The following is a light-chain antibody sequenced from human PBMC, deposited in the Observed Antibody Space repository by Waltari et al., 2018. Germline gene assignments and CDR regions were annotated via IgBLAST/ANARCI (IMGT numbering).Light chain of an antibody. CDR1: TSNLGAGYG. V-gene: IGLV1-40*01. CDR3: QSYDSSLRGFYV. Sequence: QSVLPQPPSLSGSPGQRVTISSTARTSNLGAGYGVQWSQQFPGTDAKLVIYDNTIRPAGVPARFSGSKSGTSASLAITGLQAEDEADYYCQSYDSSLRGFYVFGTGTKVTV. J-gene: IGLJ1*01. CDR2: DNT.